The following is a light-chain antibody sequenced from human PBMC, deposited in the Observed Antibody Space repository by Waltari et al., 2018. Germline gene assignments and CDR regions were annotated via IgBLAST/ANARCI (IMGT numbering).Light chain of an antibody. CDR2: AAS. J-gene: IGKJ2*01. Sequence: DIQLTQSPSFLSASVGDRVTITCRASQGLSSYLAWYQQQPGEAPKLLVPAASTLQSGVPSRFSGSGSGTEFTLTIRSLQPEDFATYYCQQLNSFPYTFGQGTKLDIK. CDR3: QQLNSFPYT. CDR1: QGLSSY. V-gene: IGKV1-9*01.